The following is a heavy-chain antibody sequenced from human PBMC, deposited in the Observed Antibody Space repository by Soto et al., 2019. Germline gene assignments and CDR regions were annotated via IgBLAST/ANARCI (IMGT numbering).Heavy chain of an antibody. D-gene: IGHD3-3*01. CDR3: ARRVFGANFDL. Sequence: SETLSLTCTVSGGSISSYYWSWIRQPPGKGLEWIGHIYYSGSTNYNPSLKSRVTISVDTSKNQFSLKLSSVTAADTAVYYCARRVFGANFDLWGRGTLVTVAS. J-gene: IGHJ2*01. CDR2: IYYSGST. V-gene: IGHV4-59*01. CDR1: GGSISSYY.